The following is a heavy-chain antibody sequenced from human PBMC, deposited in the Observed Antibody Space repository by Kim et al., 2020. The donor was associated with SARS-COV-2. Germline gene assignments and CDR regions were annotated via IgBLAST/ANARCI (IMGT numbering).Heavy chain of an antibody. D-gene: IGHD3-16*02. CDR3: AKANDYIWGSYRYFDY. V-gene: IGHV3-9*01. CDR2: ISWNSGSI. Sequence: GGSLRLSCAASGFTFDDYAMHWVRQAPGKGLEWVSGISWNSGSIGYADSVKGRFTISRDNAKNSLYLQMNSLRAEDTALYYCAKANDYIWGSYRYFDYWGQGTLVTVSS. J-gene: IGHJ4*02. CDR1: GFTFDDYA.